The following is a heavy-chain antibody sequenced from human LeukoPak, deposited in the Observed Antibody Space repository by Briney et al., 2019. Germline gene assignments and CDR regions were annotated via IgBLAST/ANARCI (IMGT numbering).Heavy chain of an antibody. CDR3: ARRKRIGTKSAWGY. Sequence: SSETLSLTCTVSGGSISSSSYYWGWIRQPPGKGLEWIVSIYYSGSTYYNPSLKSRVTISVDTSKNQFSLKLSSVTAADTAVYYCARRKRIGTKSAWGYWGQGTLVTVSS. CDR2: IYYSGST. V-gene: IGHV4-39*01. D-gene: IGHD1-14*01. CDR1: GGSISSSSYY. J-gene: IGHJ4*02.